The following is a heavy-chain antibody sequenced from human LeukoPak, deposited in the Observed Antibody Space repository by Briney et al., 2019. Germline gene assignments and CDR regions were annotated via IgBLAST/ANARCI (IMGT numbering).Heavy chain of an antibody. CDR1: GFTFSNAW. J-gene: IGHJ4*02. V-gene: IGHV3-15*01. Sequence: GGSLRLSCAASGFTFSNAWMSWVRQAPGKGLEWVGRIKSKTDGGTTDYAAPVKGRFTISRDDSKNTLYLQMNSLKTEDTAVYYCTTDSTSRYSYGYRIPYYFDYWGQGTLVTVSS. CDR3: TTDSTSRYSYGYRIPYYFDY. D-gene: IGHD5-18*01. CDR2: IKSKTDGGTT.